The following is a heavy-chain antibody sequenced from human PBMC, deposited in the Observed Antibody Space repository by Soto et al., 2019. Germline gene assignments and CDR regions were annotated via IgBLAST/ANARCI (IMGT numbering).Heavy chain of an antibody. Sequence: QVQLVESGGGLVKPGGSLRLSSAASGFTFSDYYMSWIRQAPGKGLEWVSCVSSSGSNKYYADSVKGRFTISRDNAKNSLYLQMSGLRAEDTAVYYCARETVTTDYWGQGTMVTVSS. CDR3: ARETVTTDY. V-gene: IGHV3-11*01. CDR1: GFTFSDYY. J-gene: IGHJ4*02. D-gene: IGHD4-17*01. CDR2: VSSSGSNK.